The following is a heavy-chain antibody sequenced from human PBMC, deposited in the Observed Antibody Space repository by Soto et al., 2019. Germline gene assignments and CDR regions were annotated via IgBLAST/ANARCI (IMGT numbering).Heavy chain of an antibody. CDR2: ISSSSSYI. V-gene: IGHV3-21*01. D-gene: IGHD2-15*01. J-gene: IGHJ4*02. CDR3: ARDGGVVPYYFDF. Sequence: EVQLVESGGGLVKPGGYLRLSCAASGYTFSSYSMNWVRQAPGKGLEWVSSISSSSSYIYYADSVKGRFTISRDNAKNSLYLQMNSLRAEDTAVYYCARDGGVVPYYFDFWGPGTLVTVSS. CDR1: GYTFSSYS.